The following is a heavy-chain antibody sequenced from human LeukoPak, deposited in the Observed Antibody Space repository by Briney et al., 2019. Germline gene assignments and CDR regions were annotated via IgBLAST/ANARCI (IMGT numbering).Heavy chain of an antibody. Sequence: GGSLRLSCAASGFTLSFYNMNWVRQAPGKGLEWVSFISSSSNYIYYADSVKGRFTISRDNAKNSLYLQMNSLRAEDMAVYYCARDMKAYDSSYGMDVWGQGTTVTVSS. CDR2: ISSSSNYI. CDR1: GFTLSFYN. CDR3: ARDMKAYDSSYGMDV. V-gene: IGHV3-21*01. J-gene: IGHJ6*02. D-gene: IGHD3-22*01.